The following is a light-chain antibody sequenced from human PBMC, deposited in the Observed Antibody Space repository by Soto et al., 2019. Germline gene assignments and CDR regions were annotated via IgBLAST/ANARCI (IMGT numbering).Light chain of an antibody. CDR2: AAA. V-gene: IGKV1-39*01. Sequence: DSQMTQSPSSLSASVGDRVTITCRASQSISSYLNWYQQKPGKAPKLLIYAAASLQSGVPSRFSGSGSGTDFTLTISSLQPEDFATYYGQQSYSTPYTFGQGTKLELK. CDR3: QQSYSTPYT. CDR1: QSISSY. J-gene: IGKJ2*01.